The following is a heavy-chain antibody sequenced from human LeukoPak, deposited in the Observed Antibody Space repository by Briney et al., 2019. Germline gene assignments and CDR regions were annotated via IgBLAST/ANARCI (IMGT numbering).Heavy chain of an antibody. J-gene: IGHJ4*02. CDR3: ASYDFWSGYNDY. CDR1: GYTFTGYY. CDR2: INPNSGGT. Sequence: ASVKVSCKASGYTFTGYYMHWVRQAPGQGLEWMGWINPNSGGTNYAQKFQGRVTMTRDTSVSTAYMELSRLRSDDTAVYYCASYDFWSGYNDYWGQGTLVTVSS. V-gene: IGHV1-2*02. D-gene: IGHD3-3*01.